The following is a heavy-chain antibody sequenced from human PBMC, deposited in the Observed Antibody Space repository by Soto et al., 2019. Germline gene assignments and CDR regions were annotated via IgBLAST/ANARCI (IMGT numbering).Heavy chain of an antibody. CDR3: ARHKEVLVASLSYGLDV. D-gene: IGHD2-2*01. CDR2: IYYTGDT. V-gene: IGHV4-39*01. Sequence: SETLSLTCSVSNDSISSSRYYWGWIRQPPGKGLEWIGSIYYTGDTYYNPSLKSRVTISVDTSKNQFSLKLTSVTAADTSVYFCARHKEVLVASLSYGLDVWGQGTTVTVSS. CDR1: NDSISSSRYY. J-gene: IGHJ6*02.